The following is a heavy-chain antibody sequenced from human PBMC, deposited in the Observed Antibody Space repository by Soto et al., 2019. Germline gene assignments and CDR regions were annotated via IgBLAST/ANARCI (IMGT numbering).Heavy chain of an antibody. J-gene: IGHJ4*02. CDR1: GGTFSSYA. V-gene: IGHV1-69*06. D-gene: IGHD3-9*01. Sequence: SVKVSCKASGGTFSSYAISWVRQAPGQGLEWMGGIIPIFGTANYAQKFQGRVTITADKSTSTAYMELSSLRSEDTAVYYCARTYYDILTGEFDYCGQGPLVTVYS. CDR3: ARTYYDILTGEFDY. CDR2: IIPIFGTA.